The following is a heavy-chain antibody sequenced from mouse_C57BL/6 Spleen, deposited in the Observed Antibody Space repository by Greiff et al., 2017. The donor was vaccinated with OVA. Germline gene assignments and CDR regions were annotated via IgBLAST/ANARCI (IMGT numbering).Heavy chain of an antibody. CDR1: GYTFTDHT. CDR3: ARSVYGGYYYAMDD. Sequence: VQLQQSDAELVKPGASVKMSCKASGYTFTDHTIHWMKQRPEQGLEWIGYIYPRDGSTYYNEKFKGKATLTADKSSSTAYMQLNSLTSEDSAVYFCARSVYGGYYYAMDDWGKGTSVTVA. CDR2: IYPRDGST. V-gene: IGHV1-78*01. J-gene: IGHJ4*01. D-gene: IGHD1-1*01.